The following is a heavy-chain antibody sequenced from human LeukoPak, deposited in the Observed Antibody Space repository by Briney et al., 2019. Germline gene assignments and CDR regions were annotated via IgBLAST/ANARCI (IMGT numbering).Heavy chain of an antibody. J-gene: IGHJ5*02. D-gene: IGHD2-2*01. CDR2: IYHSGST. Sequence: SETLSLTCTVSGYSISSGYYWGWIRQPPGKGLEWIGSIYHSGSTYYNPSLKSRVTISVDTSKNQFSLKLSSVTAADTAVYYCARDPVKYGSSTSCSGSDWFDPWGQGTLVTVSS. V-gene: IGHV4-38-2*02. CDR1: GYSISSGYY. CDR3: ARDPVKYGSSTSCSGSDWFDP.